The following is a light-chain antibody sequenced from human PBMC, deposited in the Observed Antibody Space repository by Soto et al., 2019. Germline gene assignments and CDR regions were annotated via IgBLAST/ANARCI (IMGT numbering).Light chain of an antibody. J-gene: IGLJ1*01. CDR2: EVS. Sequence: QSALTQPPSASGSPGQSVTISCTGTSSDVGGYNYVSWYQQHPGKAPKLMIYEVSERPSGVPDRFSGSKSSNTASLTVSGLKAEDEADYYCSSYAGSNNFVFGTGTKLTVL. CDR3: SSYAGSNNFV. V-gene: IGLV2-8*01. CDR1: SSDVGGYNY.